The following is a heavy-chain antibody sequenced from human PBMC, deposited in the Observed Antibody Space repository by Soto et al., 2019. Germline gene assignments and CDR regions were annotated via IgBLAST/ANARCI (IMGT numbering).Heavy chain of an antibody. J-gene: IGHJ5*02. CDR1: GGSFSGYY. Sequence: QVQLQQWGAGLLKPSETLSLTCAVYGGSFSGYYWSWIRQPPGKGLEWIGEINHSGSTNYNPSLKSRVTISVDTSKNQSSLKLSSVTAADTAVYYCASLPLWFGEVGEIDPWGQGTLVTVSS. CDR3: ASLPLWFGEVGEIDP. CDR2: INHSGST. V-gene: IGHV4-34*01. D-gene: IGHD3-10*01.